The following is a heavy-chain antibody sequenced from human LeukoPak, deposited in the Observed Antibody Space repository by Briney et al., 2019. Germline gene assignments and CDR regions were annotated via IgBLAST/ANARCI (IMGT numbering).Heavy chain of an antibody. D-gene: IGHD6-19*01. CDR2: ISSSSSYI. Sequence: PGGSLRLSCAASGFTFSSYSMNWVRQAPGKGLEWVSSISSSSSYIYYADSVKGRFTISRDNAKHSLYLQMNSPRAEDTAVYYCARDRYSSGWYDYWGQGTLVTVSS. CDR3: ARDRYSSGWYDY. CDR1: GFTFSSYS. J-gene: IGHJ4*02. V-gene: IGHV3-21*01.